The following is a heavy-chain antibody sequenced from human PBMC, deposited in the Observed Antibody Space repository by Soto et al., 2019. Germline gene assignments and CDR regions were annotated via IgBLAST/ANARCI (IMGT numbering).Heavy chain of an antibody. CDR3: ARDRLAPDYYGSGSYYKEFDP. V-gene: IGHV1-69*06. Sequence: QVQLVQSGAEVKKPGSSVKVSCKASGGTFSSYAISWVRQAPGQGLEWMGGIIPIFGTANYAQKFQGRVTITADKSTSTAYMELSSLRSEDTAVYYCARDRLAPDYYGSGSYYKEFDPWGQGTLVTVSS. CDR1: GGTFSSYA. CDR2: IIPIFGTA. D-gene: IGHD3-10*01. J-gene: IGHJ5*02.